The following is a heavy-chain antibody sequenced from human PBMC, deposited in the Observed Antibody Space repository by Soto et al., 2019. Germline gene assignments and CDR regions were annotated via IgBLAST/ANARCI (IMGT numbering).Heavy chain of an antibody. V-gene: IGHV4-59*01. Sequence: SETLSLTCSVSGGSISSYYWSWIRQPPGKGLEWIGYIYYGGSSNYNPSLKSRVTISVDPSKNQFSLNVNSVTAADTALYYCARGWNTTFFDFWGQGALVTVSS. J-gene: IGHJ4*02. CDR3: ARGWNTTFFDF. CDR1: GGSISSYY. CDR2: IYYGGSS. D-gene: IGHD1-1*01.